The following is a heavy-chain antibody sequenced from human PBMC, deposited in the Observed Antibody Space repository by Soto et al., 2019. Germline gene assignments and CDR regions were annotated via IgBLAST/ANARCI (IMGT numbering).Heavy chain of an antibody. D-gene: IGHD6-13*01. V-gene: IGHV4-59*08. CDR3: ARPRGIAPAVWYFDL. Sequence: QVQLQESGPGPVKPSETLSLTCTVSGGSISSHYWSWIRQPPGRGLEWIGFIYYSGITDSNPSLKSRVTISLDTSKTQLSLRLSSVTAADTAVYYCARPRGIAPAVWYFDLWGRGTLVTVSS. CDR1: GGSISSHY. J-gene: IGHJ2*01. CDR2: IYYSGIT.